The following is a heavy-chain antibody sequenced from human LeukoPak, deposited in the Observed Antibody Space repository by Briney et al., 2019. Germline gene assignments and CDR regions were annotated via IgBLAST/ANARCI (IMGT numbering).Heavy chain of an antibody. J-gene: IGHJ4*02. D-gene: IGHD5-12*01. CDR1: GHTLTEYY. CDR3: ARDPDSGYGP. Sequence: ASVKVSCKASGHTLTEYYIHWVRQAPGQGLEWMGWINPNSGGTNYAQKFQGRITMTRDTSSRTAYMELSRLRSDDTAVYYCARDPDSGYGPWGQGTLVTVSS. V-gene: IGHV1-2*02. CDR2: INPNSGGT.